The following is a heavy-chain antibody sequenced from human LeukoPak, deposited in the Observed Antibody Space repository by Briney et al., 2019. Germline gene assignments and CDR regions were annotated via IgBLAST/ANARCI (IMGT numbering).Heavy chain of an antibody. J-gene: IGHJ6*02. D-gene: IGHD3-22*01. Sequence: PGGSLRLSCAASGFTFSSYWMHRVRQAPGKGLVWVSRINSDGSSTSYADSVKGRFTISRDNAKNTLYLQMNSLRAEDTAVYYCARDYYELLYGMDVWGQGTTVTVSS. CDR2: INSDGSST. CDR1: GFTFSSYW. V-gene: IGHV3-74*01. CDR3: ARDYYELLYGMDV.